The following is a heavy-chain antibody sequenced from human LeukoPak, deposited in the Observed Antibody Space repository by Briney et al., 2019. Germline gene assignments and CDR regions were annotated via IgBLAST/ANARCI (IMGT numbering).Heavy chain of an antibody. CDR1: GYTFTSYY. V-gene: IGHV1-46*01. J-gene: IGHJ4*02. D-gene: IGHD1-14*01. Sequence: ASVKVSCKASGYTFTSYYMHWVRQAPGQGLEWMGIINPSGGSTSYAQKFQGRVTITADESTSTAYMELSSLRSEDTAVYYCAVNRGGFDYWGQGTLVTVSS. CDR2: INPSGGST. CDR3: AVNRGGFDY.